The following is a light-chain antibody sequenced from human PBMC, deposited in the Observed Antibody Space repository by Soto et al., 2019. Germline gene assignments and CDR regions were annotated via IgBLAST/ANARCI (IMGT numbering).Light chain of an antibody. CDR3: QQYNSYTWT. V-gene: IGKV1-5*03. Sequence: DIQMTQSPSTLSASVGDRVTITCRASQSISSWLAWYQQKPGKAPKLLIYKASSLESGVPSRFSGSGAGTECTRTISSLQPDDFETYYCQQYNSYTWTFGQGTKVDIK. J-gene: IGKJ1*01. CDR2: KAS. CDR1: QSISSW.